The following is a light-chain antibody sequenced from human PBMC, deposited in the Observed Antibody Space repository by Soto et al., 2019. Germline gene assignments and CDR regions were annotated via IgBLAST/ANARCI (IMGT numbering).Light chain of an antibody. CDR3: QQSYSTLDYT. Sequence: DIQMTQSPSSLSASVGDRVTITCRASQSISNYLNWYQHKPGEAPRLLIYAASSLQSGVPSRFSGSGYGTDFTLTISSLQPEDFATYYCQQSYSTLDYTFGQGTKVDIK. V-gene: IGKV1-39*01. J-gene: IGKJ2*01. CDR1: QSISNY. CDR2: AAS.